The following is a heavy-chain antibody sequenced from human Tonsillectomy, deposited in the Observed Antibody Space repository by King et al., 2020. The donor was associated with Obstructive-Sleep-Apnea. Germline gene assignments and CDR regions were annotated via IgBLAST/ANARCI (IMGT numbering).Heavy chain of an antibody. J-gene: IGHJ4*02. CDR1: GFTFSTYA. CDR3: AKSVRCSSGSCYPDY. V-gene: IGHV3-23*04. Sequence: VQLVESGGGLVQPGGSLRLSCAASGFTFSTYAMNWVRQAPGKGLEWGSSISGSDGTTFYADSVKGRFTISRDNSKNTLFLQMNSLRAEDTAVYFCAKSVRCSSGSCYPDYWGQGNLVAVSS. CDR2: ISGSDGTT. D-gene: IGHD2-15*01.